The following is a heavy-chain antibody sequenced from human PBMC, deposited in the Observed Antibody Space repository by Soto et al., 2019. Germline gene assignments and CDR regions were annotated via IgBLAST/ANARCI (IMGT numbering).Heavy chain of an antibody. CDR1: GGTFSSYA. J-gene: IGHJ4*02. V-gene: IGHV1-69*01. Sequence: QVQLVQSVAEVKKPGSSVKVSCKASGGTFSSYAISWVRQAPGQGLEWMGGIIPIFGTANYAQKFQGRVTITADESTSTAYLELSSLRSEDTAVYYCAREDTSAGLFDYWGQGTLVTVSS. CDR2: IIPIFGTA. D-gene: IGHD5-18*01. CDR3: AREDTSAGLFDY.